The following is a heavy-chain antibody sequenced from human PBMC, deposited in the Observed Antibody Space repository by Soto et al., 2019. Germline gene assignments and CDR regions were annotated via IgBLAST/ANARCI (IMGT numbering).Heavy chain of an antibody. CDR3: ASSLQWPGTFDY. Sequence: VQLVESGGGVVQPGRSLRLSCAASGFTFSSYAMHWVRQAPGKGLEWVAVISYDGSNKYYADSVKGRFTISRDNSKNTLYLQMNSLRAEDTAVYYCASSLQWPGTFDYWGQGTLVTVSS. CDR2: ISYDGSNK. V-gene: IGHV3-30-3*01. CDR1: GFTFSSYA. J-gene: IGHJ4*02. D-gene: IGHD6-19*01.